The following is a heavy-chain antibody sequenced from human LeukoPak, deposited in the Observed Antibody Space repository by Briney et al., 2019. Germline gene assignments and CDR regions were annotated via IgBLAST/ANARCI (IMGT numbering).Heavy chain of an antibody. J-gene: IGHJ4*02. Sequence: SETLSLICNVSGYSISSGHYWGWIRQPPGKGLEWIGSIYHSGSTYYNPSFKSRVTISVDTSKNQFSLKLSSVTAADTAMYYCARKDGDYWGQGTLVTVSS. V-gene: IGHV4-38-2*02. CDR2: IYHSGST. CDR1: GYSISSGHY. CDR3: ARKDGDY.